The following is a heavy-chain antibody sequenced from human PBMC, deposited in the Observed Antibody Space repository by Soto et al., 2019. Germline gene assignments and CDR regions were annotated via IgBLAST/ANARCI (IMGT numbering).Heavy chain of an antibody. V-gene: IGHV4-61*08. CDR2: IYYSGST. J-gene: IGHJ6*02. Sequence: SETLSLTCTVSGGSVSSTGYYWNWIRQPPGKELEWIGYIYYSGSTSYNPSFKSRVTISVDTSKNQFSLILSSVIAAHTAVYYCARDGGYSRGYHYYGLDVWGQGTTVTVSS. D-gene: IGHD5-18*01. CDR1: GGSVSSTGYY. CDR3: ARDGGYSRGYHYYGLDV.